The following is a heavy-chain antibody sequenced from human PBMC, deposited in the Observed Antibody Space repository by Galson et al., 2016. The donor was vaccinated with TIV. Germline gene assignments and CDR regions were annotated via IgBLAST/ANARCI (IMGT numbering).Heavy chain of an antibody. CDR1: GDSVSGNTAA. CDR2: TYYTSKWNT. V-gene: IGHV6-1*01. J-gene: IGHJ6*02. CDR3: SRGNWNYGMGGAMDV. D-gene: IGHD1-7*01. Sequence: CAISGDSVSGNTAAWNWVRQSPSRGLEWLGRTYYTSKWNTDYAVYVKGRIIIRPDTSMNQVSLQLSSVIPDDTAVYYCSRGNWNYGMGGAMDVWGRGTTVTVSS.